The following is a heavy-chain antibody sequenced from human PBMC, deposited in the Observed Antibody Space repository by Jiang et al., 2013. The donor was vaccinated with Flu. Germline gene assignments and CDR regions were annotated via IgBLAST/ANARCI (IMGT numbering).Heavy chain of an antibody. CDR1: GGSSTMVLTS. V-gene: IGHV4-31*03. Sequence: TLSLTCTVSGGSSTMVLTSGPGSASTPEGPGVDWLRLLHGGTYYNPSLKSRLSISVDTSNNQFSLKLGSVTAADTALYYCARVVAQYRYFDLWGRGSLVTVSS. CDR3: ARVVAQYRYFDL. CDR2: LLHGGT. J-gene: IGHJ2*01.